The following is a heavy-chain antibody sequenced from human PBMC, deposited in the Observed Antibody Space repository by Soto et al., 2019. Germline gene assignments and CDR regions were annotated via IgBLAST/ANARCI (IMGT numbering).Heavy chain of an antibody. CDR3: TRPYYYDSSGCDY. CDR1: GFTFSGSA. D-gene: IGHD3-22*01. V-gene: IGHV3-73*01. CDR2: IRSKANSYAT. Sequence: GGSLRLSCAASGFTFSGSAMHWVRQASGKGLEWVGRIRSKANSYATAYAASVKGRFTISRDDSKNTAYLQMNSLKTEDTAVYYCTRPYYYDSSGCDYWGQGTLVTVSS. J-gene: IGHJ4*02.